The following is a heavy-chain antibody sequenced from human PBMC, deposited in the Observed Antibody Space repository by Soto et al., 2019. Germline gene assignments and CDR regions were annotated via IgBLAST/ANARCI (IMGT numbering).Heavy chain of an antibody. CDR3: AIYSYGLYYFDY. J-gene: IGHJ4*02. CDR1: GFTVSSNY. D-gene: IGHD5-18*01. Sequence: EVQLVETGGGLIQPGGSLSLSCAASGFTVSSNYMSWVRQAPGKGLEWVSVIYSGGSTYYADSVKGRFTISRDNSKNTLYLQMNSLRAEDTAVYYCAIYSYGLYYFDYWGQGTLVTVSS. CDR2: IYSGGST. V-gene: IGHV3-53*02.